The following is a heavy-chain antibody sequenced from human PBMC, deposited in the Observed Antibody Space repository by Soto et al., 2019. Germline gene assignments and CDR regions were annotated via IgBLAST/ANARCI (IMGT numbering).Heavy chain of an antibody. CDR1: GFTFSSYS. CDR2: ISSSSSYI. Sequence: LRLSCAASGFTFSSYSMNWVRQAPGKGLEWVSSISSSSSYIYYADSVKGRFTISRDNAKNSLYLQMNSLRAEDTAVYYCARGPLPAAAPNYFDYWGQGTLVTVSS. D-gene: IGHD6-13*01. V-gene: IGHV3-21*01. CDR3: ARGPLPAAAPNYFDY. J-gene: IGHJ4*02.